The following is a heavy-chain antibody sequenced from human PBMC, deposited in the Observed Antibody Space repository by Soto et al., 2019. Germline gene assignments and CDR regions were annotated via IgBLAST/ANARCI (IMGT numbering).Heavy chain of an antibody. CDR3: AKPYLIFVVTGMSTVDNPADS. CDR1: GFSFSDYV. D-gene: IGHD3-3*02. Sequence: QVQLVESGGGVVQPEASLRLSCVASGFSFSDYVMNWVRQAPGKGLAWVAVISHDGDKEYYGDSVKGRFTISRDKSKNTVYRQWRGLRPEDTALYYCAKPYLIFVVTGMSTVDNPADSWGQGTLVTVSS. V-gene: IGHV3-30*18. CDR2: ISHDGDKE. J-gene: IGHJ4*02.